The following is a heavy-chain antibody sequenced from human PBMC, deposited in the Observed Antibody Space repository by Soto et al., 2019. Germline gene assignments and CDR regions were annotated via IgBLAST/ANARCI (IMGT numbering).Heavy chain of an antibody. CDR1: CGTISSHC. Sequence: SETKRRRWSFSCGTISSHCLRLILQPPGKGLEWIGYIYYSGSTNYNPSLKTRVTISIDTSKKQFSLKLTSVTAADTAVYYCARGPTVSYYYYGMDVWGQGTTVTVSS. CDR3: ARGPTVSYYYYGMDV. D-gene: IGHD4-17*01. V-gene: IGHV4-59*11. J-gene: IGHJ6*02. CDR2: IYYSGST.